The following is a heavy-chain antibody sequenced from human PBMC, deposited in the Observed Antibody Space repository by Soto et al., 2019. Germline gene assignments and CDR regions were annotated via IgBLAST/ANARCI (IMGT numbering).Heavy chain of an antibody. CDR2: IKGDGSST. CDR3: ARGLKNYYGTDV. V-gene: IGHV3-74*01. CDR1: GFTFDTYW. Sequence: EVQLVESGGGLVQPGGSLRLSCVASGFTFDTYWMHWVRQAPGKGLVWVSRIKGDGSSTSCADSVKGRFTISRDNAKNTLYLEMNTLRGEDTAVYYCARGLKNYYGTDVWGQGATVTVSS. J-gene: IGHJ6*02.